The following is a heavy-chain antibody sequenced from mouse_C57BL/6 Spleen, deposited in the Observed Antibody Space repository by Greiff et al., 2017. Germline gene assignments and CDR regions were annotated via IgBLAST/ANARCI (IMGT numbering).Heavy chain of an antibody. CDR3: ARWYYGSSYDAMDY. CDR2: INPNNGGT. Sequence: EVQLQQSGPELVKPGASVKIPCKASGYTFTDYNMDWVKQSHGKSLEWIGDINPNNGGTIYNQKFKGKATLTVDKSSSTAYMELRSLTSEDTAVYYCARWYYGSSYDAMDYWGQGTSVTVSS. V-gene: IGHV1-18*01. D-gene: IGHD1-1*01. J-gene: IGHJ4*01. CDR1: GYTFTDYN.